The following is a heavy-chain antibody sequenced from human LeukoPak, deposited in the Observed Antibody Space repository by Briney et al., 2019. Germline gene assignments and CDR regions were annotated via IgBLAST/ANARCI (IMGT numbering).Heavy chain of an antibody. J-gene: IGHJ5*02. CDR3: ARDVPGSIGTTARFDP. Sequence: ASVKVSCKSSGDTSSSYGISWVRQAPGQGLEWMGWISTYNGNTNYAQKFHGRVTMTTDTSTRTAYMELRSLRSDDTAVYYCARDVPGSIGTTARFDPWGQGTLVTVSS. CDR2: ISTYNGNT. D-gene: IGHD1-1*01. CDR1: GDTSSSYG. V-gene: IGHV1-18*01.